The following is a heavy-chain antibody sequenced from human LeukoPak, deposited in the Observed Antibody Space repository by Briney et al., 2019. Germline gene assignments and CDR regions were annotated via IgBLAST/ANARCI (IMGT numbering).Heavy chain of an antibody. J-gene: IGHJ4*02. Sequence: PGGSLRLSCAASGFTTRNNYMSWVRPAPGKGLEWVSIIYSSGSAYYVDSVKGRFTISRDTSKNMVFLQMNSLRAEDTAVYYCASSGSYSDFDYRGQGTLVTVSS. CDR2: IYSSGSA. D-gene: IGHD3-22*01. CDR1: GFTTRNNY. CDR3: ASSGSYSDFDY. V-gene: IGHV3-53*01.